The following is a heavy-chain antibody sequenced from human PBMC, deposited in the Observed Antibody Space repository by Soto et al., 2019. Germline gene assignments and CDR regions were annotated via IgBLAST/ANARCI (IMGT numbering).Heavy chain of an antibody. Sequence: PSETLALTGAGSGYSINSGYYWGWIRQSPGKGLEWIGSVFHSGTTYSTPSLKTRLTISVDTSKNQFSLDLNAVTAADTAVYYCVRDFGDLHDFWSGSDYWGQGIPVTVS. CDR3: VRDFGDLHDFWSGSDY. CDR2: VFHSGTT. V-gene: IGHV4-38-2*02. D-gene: IGHD3-3*01. J-gene: IGHJ4*02. CDR1: GYSINSGYY.